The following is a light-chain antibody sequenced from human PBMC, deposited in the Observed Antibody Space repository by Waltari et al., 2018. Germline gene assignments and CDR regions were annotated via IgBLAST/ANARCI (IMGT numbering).Light chain of an antibody. J-gene: IGLJ2*01. CDR3: ISYTTSSTLV. V-gene: IGLV2-14*01. CDR2: EVN. CDR1: SNDVGLFNS. Sequence: QSALTQPASVSGSPGQSITISCTGTSNDVGLFNSVSWYHQYPGQAPKLIIYEVNNRPSGVSNRFSGSKSGNTASLTISGLQAEDEADYYCISYTTSSTLVFGGGTKLTVL.